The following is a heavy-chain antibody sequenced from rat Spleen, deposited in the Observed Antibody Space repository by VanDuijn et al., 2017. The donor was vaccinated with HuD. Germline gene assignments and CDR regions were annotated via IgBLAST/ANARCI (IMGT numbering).Heavy chain of an antibody. V-gene: IGHV5-31*01. D-gene: IGHD1-4*01. Sequence: EVQLVESGGGLVQPGRSLKLSCVASGFTFNNYWMTWIRQAPGKGLEWVASITNTGGSIYYPDSVKGRFTISRDPAQNTLYLQMNSPRSEDTASYYCARPYLDYPGPHYFDYWGQGVMVTVSS. CDR1: GFTFNNYW. CDR3: ARPYLDYPGPHYFDY. CDR2: ITNTGGSI. J-gene: IGHJ2*01.